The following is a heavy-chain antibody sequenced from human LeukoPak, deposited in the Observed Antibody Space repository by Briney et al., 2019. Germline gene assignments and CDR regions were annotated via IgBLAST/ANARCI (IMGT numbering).Heavy chain of an antibody. Sequence: SETLSLTCTVSGGSNSSSSYYWGWIRQPPGKGLEWIGSIYYSGSTYYNPSLKSRVTISVDTSKNQFSLKLSSVTAADTAVYYCAVEYSTSRGKDYYYMDVWGKGTTVTVSS. V-gene: IGHV4-39*07. J-gene: IGHJ6*03. CDR2: IYYSGST. CDR3: AVEYSTSRGKDYYYMDV. CDR1: GGSNSSSSYY. D-gene: IGHD6-6*01.